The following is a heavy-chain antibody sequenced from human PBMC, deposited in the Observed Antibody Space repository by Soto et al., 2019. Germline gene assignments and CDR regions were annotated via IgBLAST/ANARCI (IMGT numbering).Heavy chain of an antibody. D-gene: IGHD3-10*01. V-gene: IGHV3-23*01. Sequence: PGGSLRLSCAASGFTFSSYAMSWVRQAPGKGLEWVSAISGSSGSTYYADSVKGRFTISRDNSKNTLNLQMNSLRAEDTAVYYCARNDERFGEPYYYYYGMDVWGQGTTVTVSS. CDR1: GFTFSSYA. CDR2: ISGSSGST. CDR3: ARNDERFGEPYYYYYGMDV. J-gene: IGHJ6*02.